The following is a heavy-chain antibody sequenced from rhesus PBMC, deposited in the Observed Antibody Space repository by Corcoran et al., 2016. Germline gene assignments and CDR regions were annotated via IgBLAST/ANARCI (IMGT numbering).Heavy chain of an antibody. J-gene: IGHJ4*01. CDR3: ARLHSSGGSCFDY. CDR1: GGSIRGYY. CDR2: IDGKIAGT. V-gene: IGHV4-81*01. D-gene: IGHD6S26*01. Sequence: QLQLQESGPGLVTPSETLSLTCAVSGGSIRGYYWSWIRQTPRTGLEWIGNIDGKIAGTNYNPALKSRVTMSKDTSNNQFSLKRSSVTAADTAVYYWARLHSSGGSCFDYWGQGVLATVSS.